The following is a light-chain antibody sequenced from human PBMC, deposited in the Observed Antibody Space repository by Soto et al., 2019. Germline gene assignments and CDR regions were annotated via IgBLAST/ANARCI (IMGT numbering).Light chain of an antibody. V-gene: IGLV1-44*01. CDR3: AAWDDSLNGVV. CDR1: SSNIGSNT. J-gene: IGLJ2*01. Sequence: QCVLTQPPSASGTPGQRGTISCSGSSSNIGSNTVNWYQQLPGTAPKLLIYSNNQRPSGVPDRFSGSKSGTSASLAISGLQSEDEADYYCAAWDDSLNGVVVGGGTKLTVL. CDR2: SNN.